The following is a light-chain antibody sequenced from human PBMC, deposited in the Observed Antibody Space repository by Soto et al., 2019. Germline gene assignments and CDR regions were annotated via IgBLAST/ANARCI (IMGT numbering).Light chain of an antibody. V-gene: IGLV2-11*01. CDR3: CSYAGRYTYV. CDR1: SSDVGGYNY. CDR2: DVS. Sequence: QSVLTQPRSVSGSPGQSVTISCTGASSDVGGYNYVSWYQQHPGKAPKLMIYDVSKRPSGAPDRFSGSKSGNTASLTISGLQTEDEADYYCCSYAGRYTYVFGTGTKVTV. J-gene: IGLJ1*01.